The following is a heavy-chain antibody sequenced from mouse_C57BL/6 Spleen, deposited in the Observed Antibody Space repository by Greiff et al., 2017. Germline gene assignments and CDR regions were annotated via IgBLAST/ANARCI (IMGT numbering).Heavy chain of an antibody. CDR1: GYTFTDYY. D-gene: IGHD1-1*01. CDR2: INPNNGGT. CDR3: ARGGSYYAFDY. Sequence: EVQLQQSGPELVKPGASVKISCKASGYTFTDYYMNWVKQSHGKSLEWIGDINPNNGGTSYNQKFKGKATLTVDKSSSTAYMELRSLTSEDSAVYYCARGGSYYAFDYWGQGTTLTVSS. J-gene: IGHJ2*01. V-gene: IGHV1-26*01.